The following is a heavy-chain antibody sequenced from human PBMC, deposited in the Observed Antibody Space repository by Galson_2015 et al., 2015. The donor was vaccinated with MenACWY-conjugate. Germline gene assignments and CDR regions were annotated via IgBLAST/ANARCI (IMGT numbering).Heavy chain of an antibody. D-gene: IGHD1-26*01. V-gene: IGHV4-39*07. J-gene: IGHJ2*01. CDR1: GGSISSSSHY. CDR2: IFNSGST. CDR3: ARDGGSYPNWYFDL. Sequence: LSLTCTVSGGSISSSSHYWGWIRQPPGKGLEWIGSIFNSGSTYYSPSLKSQVAISVDTSKNQFSLKLSSVTAADTAVYYCARDGGSYPNWYFDLWGRGTLVTVSS.